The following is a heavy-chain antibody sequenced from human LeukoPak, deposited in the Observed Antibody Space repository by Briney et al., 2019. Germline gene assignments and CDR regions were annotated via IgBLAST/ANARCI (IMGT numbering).Heavy chain of an antibody. V-gene: IGHV4-59*01. CDR2: IYYSGST. Sequence: SETLSLTCTVSGGSISSYYWSWIRQPPGKGLEWIGYIYYSGSTNYNPSLKSRVTISVDTSKNQFPLKLSSVTAADTAVYYCARGVAVGGYFDYWGQGTLVTVSS. D-gene: IGHD3-16*01. CDR1: GGSISSYY. J-gene: IGHJ4*02. CDR3: ARGVAVGGYFDY.